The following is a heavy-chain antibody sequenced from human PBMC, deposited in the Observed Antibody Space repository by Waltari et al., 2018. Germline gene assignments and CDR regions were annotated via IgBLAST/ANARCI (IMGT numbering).Heavy chain of an antibody. J-gene: IGHJ5*02. CDR1: GCTIGSYY. CDR3: ARYSSSWYEGGWFDP. Sequence: QVQLPESGPGLVQPSETLSLTFTTHGCTIGSYYWSWIRRPPGKGLVWIGYIYTSGSTNYNPSLKSRVTISVDTSKNQFSLKLSAVTAADTAVYYCARYSSSWYEGGWFDPWGQGTLVTVSS. V-gene: IGHV4-4*09. CDR2: IYTSGST. D-gene: IGHD6-13*01.